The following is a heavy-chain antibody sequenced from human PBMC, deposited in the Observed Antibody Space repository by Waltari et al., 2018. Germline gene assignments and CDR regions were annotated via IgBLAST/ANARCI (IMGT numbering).Heavy chain of an antibody. CDR3: ARVTGFGSGWYGGVDY. Sequence: QVQLVESGGGVVQPGRSLRLSCAASGFTFSSYAMHWVRQAPGKGLEWVAVISYDGSNKYCGDAVKGRCTRARDNAKNTLYVQMNSLRAEDTAVYYCARVTGFGSGWYGGVDYLGQGTLVTVSS. CDR1: GFTFSSYA. CDR2: ISYDGSNK. J-gene: IGHJ4*02. V-gene: IGHV3-30-3*01. D-gene: IGHD6-19*01.